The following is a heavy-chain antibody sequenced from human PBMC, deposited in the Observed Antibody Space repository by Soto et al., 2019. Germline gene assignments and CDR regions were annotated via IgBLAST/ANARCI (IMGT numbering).Heavy chain of an antibody. CDR3: TPDGEWYFWTAYYFGP. CDR2: INPNAGHRPKT. CDR1: GGGVTNAA. V-gene: IGHV3-15*01. J-gene: IGHJ4*02. Sequence: LGLSCAGSGGGVTNAALRWVPDAPCKRLEGVGRINPNAGHRPKTDYAACVKGRFILSKDDSTDMVYLQMNSLKIEETAVYYRTPDGEWYFWTAYYFGPWGQGTQVTVSS. D-gene: IGHD3-3*01.